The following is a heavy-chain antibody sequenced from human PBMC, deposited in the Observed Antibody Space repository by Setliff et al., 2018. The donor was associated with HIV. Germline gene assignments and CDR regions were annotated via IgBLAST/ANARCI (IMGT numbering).Heavy chain of an antibody. CDR2: INPNSGGT. Sequence: SVKVSCKASGHTFTGYYMHWVRQAPGQGLEWMGRINPNSGGTDYAQKFQGRDTMTRVTSISTAYMELRRLRSDDTAVYYCARDEQYQLLLDYWGQGTLVTVSS. CDR1: GHTFTGYY. CDR3: ARDEQYQLLLDY. V-gene: IGHV1-2*06. D-gene: IGHD2-2*01. J-gene: IGHJ4*02.